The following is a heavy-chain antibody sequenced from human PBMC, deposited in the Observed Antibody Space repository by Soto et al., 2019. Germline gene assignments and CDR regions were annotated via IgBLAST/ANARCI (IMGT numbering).Heavy chain of an antibody. CDR1: GYIFTTFW. CDR3: ARRAHETYTFDV. V-gene: IGHV5-51*01. D-gene: IGHD3-16*01. Sequence: PGESLKISCAASGYIFTTFWIGWVRQMPGKGLEWMGIIYPCDSDTTYSPAFQGQVTISADKSINAAYLQLSSLKASDTTVYYCARRAHETYTFDVWGQWTMVTVSS. CDR2: IYPCDSDT. J-gene: IGHJ3*01.